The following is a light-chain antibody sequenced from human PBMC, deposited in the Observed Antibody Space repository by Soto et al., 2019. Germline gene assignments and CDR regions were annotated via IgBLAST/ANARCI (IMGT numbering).Light chain of an antibody. Sequence: QSVLTQPASVSGSPGQSITISCTGTSSDVGAYDYVSWYQQHPGKAPKLMIYEVSNRPSGVSSRFSGSKSGNTASLTISGLQAEDEADYYCSSYTSTSIPVVFGGGTKVTVL. CDR1: SSDVGAYDY. CDR3: SSYTSTSIPVV. V-gene: IGLV2-14*01. J-gene: IGLJ2*01. CDR2: EVS.